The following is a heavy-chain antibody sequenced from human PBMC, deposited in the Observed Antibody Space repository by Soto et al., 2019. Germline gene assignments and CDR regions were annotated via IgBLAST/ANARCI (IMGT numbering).Heavy chain of an antibody. D-gene: IGHD3-10*01. V-gene: IGHV3-23*01. CDR2: ISGSGGST. CDR1: GFTFSSYA. Sequence: PWGSLRLSCAASGFTFSSYAMSWVRQAPGKGLEWVSAISGSGGSTYYADSVKGRFTISRDNSKNTLFLQMDSLRADDTAVYFCAKGTSSEFLLSFDDWGHGTLVTVSS. CDR3: AKGTSSEFLLSFDD. J-gene: IGHJ4*01.